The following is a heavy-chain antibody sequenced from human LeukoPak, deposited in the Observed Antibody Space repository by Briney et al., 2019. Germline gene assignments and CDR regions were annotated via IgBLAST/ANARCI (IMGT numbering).Heavy chain of an antibody. CDR1: GGSISSYY. V-gene: IGHV4-59*01. J-gene: IGHJ4*02. Sequence: PSETLSLTCTVSGGSISSYYWSWIRQPPGKGLEWIGYIYYSGSTNYNPSLKSRVTISVDTSKNQVSLKLRSVTAADTAVYYCARSSGWYVGEIGYWGQGTLVTVSS. CDR3: ARSSGWYVGEIGY. CDR2: IYYSGST. D-gene: IGHD6-19*01.